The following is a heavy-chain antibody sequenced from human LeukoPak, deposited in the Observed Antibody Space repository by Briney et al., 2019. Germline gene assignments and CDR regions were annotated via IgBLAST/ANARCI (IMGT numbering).Heavy chain of an antibody. CDR3: ARVRVFGYSSSWYNY. Sequence: VASVKVSCKASGYTFTGYYMHWVRQAPGQGLEWMGWINPNSGGTNYAQKFQGRVTMTRDTSISTAYMELSRLRSDDTAVYYCARVRVFGYSSSWYNYWGQGTLVTVSS. V-gene: IGHV1-2*02. D-gene: IGHD6-13*01. CDR1: GYTFTGYY. J-gene: IGHJ4*02. CDR2: INPNSGGT.